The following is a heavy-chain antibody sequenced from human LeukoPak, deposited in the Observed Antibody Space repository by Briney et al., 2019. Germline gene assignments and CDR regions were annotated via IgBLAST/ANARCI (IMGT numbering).Heavy chain of an antibody. Sequence: PGGSLRLSCATSGFNFHRYTIHWVRQPPGKGLEWVSLVGWAGGTTYYSDSVRGRFTISRDSGRNSVYLQMNSLTTDDTAFYFCAKELDTMFFDYWGQGALVTVSS. CDR3: AKELDTMFFDY. V-gene: IGHV3-43*01. D-gene: IGHD3-10*02. J-gene: IGHJ4*02. CDR1: GFNFHRYT. CDR2: VGWAGGTT.